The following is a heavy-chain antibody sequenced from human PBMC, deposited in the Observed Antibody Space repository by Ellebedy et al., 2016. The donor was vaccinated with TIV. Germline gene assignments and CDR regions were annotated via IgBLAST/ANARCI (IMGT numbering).Heavy chain of an antibody. J-gene: IGHJ4*02. CDR3: ARGLAGAGRSALEY. V-gene: IGHV3-7*01. CDR1: GLTLSSSW. Sequence: GGSLRLXCAASGLTLSSSWMTWVRQAPGKGLEWVANIKSDGSEKTYVDSVKGRFTISRDNAKNSLYLEMNSLRAEDTAVYYCARGLAGAGRSALEYWGQGTLVTVSS. CDR2: IKSDGSEK. D-gene: IGHD6-13*01.